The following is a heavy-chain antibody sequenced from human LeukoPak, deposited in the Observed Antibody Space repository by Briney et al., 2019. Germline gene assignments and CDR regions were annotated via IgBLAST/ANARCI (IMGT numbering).Heavy chain of an antibody. V-gene: IGHV4-61*02. CDR2: IYTSGSA. D-gene: IGHD3-3*01. Sequence: SQTLSLTCTVSGGSISSGSYYWSWIRQPAGKGLEWIGRIYTSGSANYNPSLKSRVTISVDTSKNQFSLKLSSVTAADTAVYYCARGARNYDFWSGPPPNHMDVWGKGTTVTVSS. CDR3: ARGARNYDFWSGPPPNHMDV. J-gene: IGHJ6*03. CDR1: GGSISSGSYY.